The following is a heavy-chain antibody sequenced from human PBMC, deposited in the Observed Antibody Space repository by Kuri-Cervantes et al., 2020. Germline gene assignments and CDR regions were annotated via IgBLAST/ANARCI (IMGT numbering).Heavy chain of an antibody. D-gene: IGHD3-22*01. CDR1: GGSISSYY. Sequence: SETLSLTCTVSGGSISSYYWSWIRQPPGKGLEWIGYIYYSGSTYYNPSLRSRVTISVDRSKNQFSLKLSSVTAADTAVYYCASGGPMIVVVITTEYFQHWGQGTLVTVSS. CDR2: IYYSGST. J-gene: IGHJ1*01. V-gene: IGHV4-59*12. CDR3: ASGGPMIVVVITTEYFQH.